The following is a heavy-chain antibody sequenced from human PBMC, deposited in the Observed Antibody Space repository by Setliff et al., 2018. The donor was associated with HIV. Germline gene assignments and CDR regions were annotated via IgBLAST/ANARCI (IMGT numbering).Heavy chain of an antibody. CDR3: ARAPYSSSSYLYAFDF. Sequence: GGSLRLSCAASGFTFSDYYMNWIRQAPGKGLEWVSYISTSGGTIYYTDSVRGRFTISRDNAKNTLYLQMNSLRAEDTAVYYCARAPYSSSSYLYAFDFWGHGTLVTVSS. CDR2: ISTSGGTI. CDR1: GFTFSDYY. D-gene: IGHD6-6*01. V-gene: IGHV3-11*04. J-gene: IGHJ4*03.